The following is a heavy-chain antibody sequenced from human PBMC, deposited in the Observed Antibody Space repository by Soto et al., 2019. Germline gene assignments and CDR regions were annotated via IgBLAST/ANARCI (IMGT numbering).Heavy chain of an antibody. Sequence: EVQLLESGGGLVQPGGSLRLSCAASGFTFSSYAMTWVRQAPGKGLEWVSTISGSGGTTYYADSVRCRFTISRDNSKNTLYLQMNTLRAEDTALYSCTRYCPTASCYIRYGMDVWGQGTTVTVSS. D-gene: IGHD2-2*02. CDR1: GFTFSSYA. V-gene: IGHV3-23*01. CDR2: ISGSGGTT. CDR3: TRYCPTASCYIRYGMDV. J-gene: IGHJ6*02.